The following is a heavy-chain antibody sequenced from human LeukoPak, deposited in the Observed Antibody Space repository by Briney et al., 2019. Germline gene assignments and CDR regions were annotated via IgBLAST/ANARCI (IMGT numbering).Heavy chain of an antibody. CDR2: IYPGDSDT. D-gene: IGHD7-27*01. CDR3: ARSQLGMFDAFDI. CDR1: GYSFTTYW. V-gene: IGHV5-51*01. J-gene: IGHJ3*02. Sequence: GESLKISCKGSGYSFTTYWIGWARQMPGKGPEWMGIIYPGDSDTRYSPSFQGQVTISADKSISTAYLQWSSLKASDTAMYYCARSQLGMFDAFDIWGQGTMVTVSS.